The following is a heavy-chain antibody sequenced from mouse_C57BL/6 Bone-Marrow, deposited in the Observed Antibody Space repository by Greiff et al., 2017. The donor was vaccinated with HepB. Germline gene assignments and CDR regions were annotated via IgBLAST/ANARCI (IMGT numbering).Heavy chain of an antibody. J-gene: IGHJ2*01. Sequence: QVQLQQSGAELARPGASVKLSCKASGYTFTSYGISWVKQRTGQGLEWIGEIYPRSGNTYYNEKFKGKATLTADKSASTAYMELRSLTSEDPAVYFCASEITTVVATDFDYWGQGTTLTVSS. D-gene: IGHD1-1*01. CDR3: ASEITTVVATDFDY. V-gene: IGHV1-81*01. CDR2: IYPRSGNT. CDR1: GYTFTSYG.